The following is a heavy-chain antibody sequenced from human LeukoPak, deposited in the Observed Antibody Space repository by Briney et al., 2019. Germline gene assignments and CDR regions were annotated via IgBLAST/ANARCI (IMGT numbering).Heavy chain of an antibody. CDR1: GYSISSGYY. CDR2: IHHSGST. Sequence: SETLSLTCTVSGYSISSGYYWGWIRQPPGKGPEWIGSIHHSGSTYYNPSLKSRVTISIDTSKNQFSLKLSSVTAADTAVYYCARRRGGEVIVKFGYWGQGTLVTVSS. J-gene: IGHJ4*02. CDR3: ARRRGGEVIVKFGY. V-gene: IGHV4-38-2*02. D-gene: IGHD3-16*02.